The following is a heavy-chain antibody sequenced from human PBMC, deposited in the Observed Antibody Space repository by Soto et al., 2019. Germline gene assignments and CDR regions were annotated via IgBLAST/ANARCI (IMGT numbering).Heavy chain of an antibody. CDR1: GYTFTSYA. J-gene: IGHJ3*02. CDR3: ARGDSSWDDAFDI. Sequence: QVQLVQSGAEVKKPGASVKVSCKASGYTFTSYAMHWVRQAPGQRLEWMGWINAGNGNTKYSQKFQGRVTITRDTSASTAYMELSSLRSEDTAVYYCARGDSSWDDAFDIWGQGTMVTVSS. D-gene: IGHD6-13*01. CDR2: INAGNGNT. V-gene: IGHV1-3*01.